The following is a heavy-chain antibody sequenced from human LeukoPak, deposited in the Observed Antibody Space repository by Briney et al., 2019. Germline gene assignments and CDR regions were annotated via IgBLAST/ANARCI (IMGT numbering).Heavy chain of an antibody. Sequence: SETLSLTCAVYGGSFSGYYWSWIRQPPGKGLEWIGEINHSGSTNYNPSLKSRVTISVDTSKNQFSLKLSSETAADTAVYYCARAGEQRAPVNYGMDVWGQGTTVTVSS. CDR2: INHSGST. CDR3: ARAGEQRAPVNYGMDV. CDR1: GGSFSGYY. D-gene: IGHD6-25*01. V-gene: IGHV4-34*01. J-gene: IGHJ6*02.